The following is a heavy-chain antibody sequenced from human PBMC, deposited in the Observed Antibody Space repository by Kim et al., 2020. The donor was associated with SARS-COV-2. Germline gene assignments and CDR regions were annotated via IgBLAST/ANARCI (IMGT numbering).Heavy chain of an antibody. D-gene: IGHD3-9*01. CDR3: AKDLPSSYDILTGYGTGYYYHAMDV. Sequence: GGSLRLSCAASGFTFSSYGMHWVRQAPGKGLEWVAVISDDGSNKYYADSVKGRFTIPRDNSKNTLYLQMNSLRAEDTAVYYCAKDLPSSYDILTGYGTGYYYHAMDVWGQGTTVTVSS. CDR1: GFTFSSYG. CDR2: ISDDGSNK. V-gene: IGHV3-30*18. J-gene: IGHJ6*02.